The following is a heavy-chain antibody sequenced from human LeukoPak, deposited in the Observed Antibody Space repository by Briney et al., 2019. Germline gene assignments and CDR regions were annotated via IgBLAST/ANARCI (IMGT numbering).Heavy chain of an antibody. J-gene: IGHJ5*02. CDR3: ARDGSGSYYRSRWFDP. V-gene: IGHV1-2*02. Sequence: ASVKVSCKASGYTFTSYYMHWVRQAPGQGLEWMGWINPNSGGTNYAQKFQGRVTMTRDTSISTAYMELSRLRSDDTAVYYCARDGSGSYYRSRWFDPWGQGTLVTVSS. CDR1: GYTFTSYY. CDR2: INPNSGGT. D-gene: IGHD3-10*01.